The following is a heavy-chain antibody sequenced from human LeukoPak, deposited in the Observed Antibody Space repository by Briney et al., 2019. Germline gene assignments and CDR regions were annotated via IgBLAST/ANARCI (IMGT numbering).Heavy chain of an antibody. D-gene: IGHD3-22*01. CDR2: IYYSGST. V-gene: IGHV4-39*01. J-gene: IGHJ4*02. CDR1: GGSISSSSYY. Sequence: SETLSLTCTVSGGSISSSSYYWGWIRQPPGKGLEWIGSIYYSGSTYYNPSLKSRVTISVDTSKNQFSLKLSSVSAADTAVYYCASGGDYDNSGYYYPFDYWGQGTLVTVSS. CDR3: ASGGDYDNSGYYYPFDY.